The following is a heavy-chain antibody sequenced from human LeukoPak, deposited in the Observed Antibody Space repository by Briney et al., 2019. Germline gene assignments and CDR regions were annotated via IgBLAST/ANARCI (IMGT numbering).Heavy chain of an antibody. V-gene: IGHV1-69*13. CDR1: GGTFISYA. CDR3: TCEKITMVRGVFDY. J-gene: IGHJ4*02. Sequence: ASVKVSCKASGGTFISYAISWVRQAPGQGLEWMGGIIPIFGTANYAQKFQGRVTITADESTSTAYMELSSLRSEDTAVYYCTCEKITMVRGVFDYWGQGTLVTVSS. D-gene: IGHD3-10*01. CDR2: IIPIFGTA.